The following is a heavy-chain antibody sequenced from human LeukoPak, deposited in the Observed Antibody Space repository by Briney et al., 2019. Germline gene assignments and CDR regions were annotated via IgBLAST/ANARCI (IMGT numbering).Heavy chain of an antibody. V-gene: IGHV3-23*01. Sequence: GGSLRLSCAASELTFSSFSMSWVRQAPGKGLECVSAISGSGASTVYVDSVKGRFTISRDNSKNTVYLQMNSLRAEDTAVYYCAKASGPTNYFDYWGQGTLVTVSP. CDR1: ELTFSSFS. CDR3: AKASGPTNYFDY. D-gene: IGHD1-26*01. CDR2: ISGSGAST. J-gene: IGHJ4*02.